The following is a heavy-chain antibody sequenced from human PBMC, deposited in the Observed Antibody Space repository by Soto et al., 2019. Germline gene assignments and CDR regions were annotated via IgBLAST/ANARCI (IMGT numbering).Heavy chain of an antibody. CDR3: ARDQETIAAAVRVYYYYGMDV. CDR2: IWYDGSNK. CDR1: GFTFSSYG. J-gene: IGHJ6*02. Sequence: GGSLRLSCAASGFTFSSYGMHWVRQAPGKGLEWVAVIWYDGSNKYYADSVKVRFTISRDNSKNTLYLQMNSPRAEDTAVYYCARDQETIAAAVRVYYYYGMDVWGQGTTGTVSS. D-gene: IGHD6-13*01. V-gene: IGHV3-33*01.